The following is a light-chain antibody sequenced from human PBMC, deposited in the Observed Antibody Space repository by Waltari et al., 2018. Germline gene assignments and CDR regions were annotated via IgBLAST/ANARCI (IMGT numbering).Light chain of an antibody. V-gene: IGKV1-39*01. CDR2: AAT. Sequence: DPPLTQSPPSLSVSVGDRVSITCRASQSISIYLNWYQQKPGTAPKLLIDAATSLQSGVPSRFSGSGSGTDFTLSNSSLQPEDFATYYCQQSYSTFSITFGQGTRLEIK. CDR3: QQSYSTFSIT. CDR1: QSISIY. J-gene: IGKJ5*01.